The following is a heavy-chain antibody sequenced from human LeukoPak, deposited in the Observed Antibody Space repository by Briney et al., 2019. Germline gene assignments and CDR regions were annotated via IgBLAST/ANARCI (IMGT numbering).Heavy chain of an antibody. CDR3: ARNQRRLDY. Sequence: GGSLRLSCAASGFTFSTYWMSWVRQAPGKGLELVANIKQDGSEKYYVDSVKGRFTISRDNAKNSLYLQVNSLRAEDTAVYYCARNQRRLDYWGEGTLVTVSS. CDR1: GFTFSTYW. D-gene: IGHD1-14*01. V-gene: IGHV3-7*01. CDR2: IKQDGSEK. J-gene: IGHJ4*02.